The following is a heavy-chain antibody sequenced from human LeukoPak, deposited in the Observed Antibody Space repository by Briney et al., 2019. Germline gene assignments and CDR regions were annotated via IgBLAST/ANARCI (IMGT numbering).Heavy chain of an antibody. CDR2: ITTSGSTK. Sequence: GGSLRLSCAASGFTFSNYEINWVRQAPGNGLEWVSYITTSGSTKYYADSVKGRFAISRDNAKNSLYLQMNSPRAEDTAVYYCARGRVGYSSGWYDYWGQGTLITVSS. D-gene: IGHD6-19*01. CDR1: GFTFSNYE. J-gene: IGHJ4*02. V-gene: IGHV3-48*03. CDR3: ARGRVGYSSGWYDY.